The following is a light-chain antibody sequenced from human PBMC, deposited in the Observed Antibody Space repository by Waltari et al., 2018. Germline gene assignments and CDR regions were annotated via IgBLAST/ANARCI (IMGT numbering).Light chain of an antibody. CDR1: QGVRSR. CDR2: GAC. V-gene: IGKV3-15*01. CDR3: QQDNGWSRT. J-gene: IGKJ1*01. Sequence: SCRAVQGVRSRLAGYQYDPGQAPVFRINGACTSATEVPSRFSCIGSGTDFTLTISSLQSEDFAVFYCQQDNGWSRTFGQGTNVEIK.